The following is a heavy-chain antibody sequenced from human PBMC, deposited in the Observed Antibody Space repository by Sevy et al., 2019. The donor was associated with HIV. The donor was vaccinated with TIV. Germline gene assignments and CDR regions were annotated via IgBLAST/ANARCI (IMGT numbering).Heavy chain of an antibody. CDR1: GFTFNTHA. CDR3: AKALNPALESMIEVILRTLKGFDV. D-gene: IGHD3-22*01. J-gene: IGHJ3*01. CDR2: ISGPGLST. V-gene: IGHV3-23*01. Sequence: GGSLRLSCTASGFTFNTHAMTWVRQAPGKGLEWVSVISGPGLSTYYADSVKGRFTIPRENSQNTLYLQMNSLRVDDTATYYCAKALNPALESMIEVILRTLKGFDVWGQGTMVTVSS.